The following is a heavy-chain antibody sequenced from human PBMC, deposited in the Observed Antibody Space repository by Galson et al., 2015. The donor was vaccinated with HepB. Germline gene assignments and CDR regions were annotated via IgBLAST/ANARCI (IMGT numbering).Heavy chain of an antibody. D-gene: IGHD6-6*01. Sequence: SVKVSCKASGGTFSSYAISWVRQAPGQGLEWMGGIIPIFGTANYAQKFQGRVTVTADESTSTAYMELSSLRSEDTAVYYCARGVVHYYYGMDVWGQGTTVTVSS. CDR2: IIPIFGTA. J-gene: IGHJ6*02. V-gene: IGHV1-69*13. CDR1: GGTFSSYA. CDR3: ARGVVHYYYGMDV.